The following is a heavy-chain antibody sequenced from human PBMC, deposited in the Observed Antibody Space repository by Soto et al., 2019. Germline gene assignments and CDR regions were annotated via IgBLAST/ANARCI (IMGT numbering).Heavy chain of an antibody. Sequence: SETLSLTCTVSGGSMRNYFWTWIRQPPGKGLEWIGYIHYSGTTSFFPSYNPSLRSRVTISEDTSKNQFSLKLLSVTTADTAVYFCAAGEASSRNLAPYYLDFWGLGTLVTV. CDR3: AAGEASSRNLAPYYLDF. J-gene: IGHJ4*02. D-gene: IGHD6-13*01. CDR2: IHYSGTT. CDR1: GGSMRNYF. V-gene: IGHV4-59*01.